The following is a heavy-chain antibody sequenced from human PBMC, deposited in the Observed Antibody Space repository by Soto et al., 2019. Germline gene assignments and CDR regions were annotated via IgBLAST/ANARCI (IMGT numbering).Heavy chain of an antibody. Sequence: SETLSLTCTVSGGSISSYYWSWIRQPPGKGLEWIGDIYYSGSTNYNPSLKSRVTISVDTSKNQFSLKLSSVTAADTAVYYCASYLSSWSYYYGMDVWGQGTTVTVSS. CDR3: ASYLSSWSYYYGMDV. J-gene: IGHJ6*02. D-gene: IGHD6-13*01. CDR2: IYYSGST. CDR1: GGSISSYY. V-gene: IGHV4-59*12.